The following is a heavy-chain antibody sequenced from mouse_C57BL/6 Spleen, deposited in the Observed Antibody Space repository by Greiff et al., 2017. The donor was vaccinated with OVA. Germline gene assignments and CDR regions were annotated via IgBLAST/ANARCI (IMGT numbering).Heavy chain of an antibody. D-gene: IGHD4-1*02. J-gene: IGHJ2*01. CDR3: ARDLNWDFDY. CDR1: GYTFTSYW. CDR2: IDPSDSDT. Sequence: VQLQQPGAELVRPGSSVKLSCKASGYTFTSYWMHWVKQRPIQGLEWIGNIDPSDSDTHYNQKFKDKATLTVDKSSSTAYMQLSSLTSEDSAVYYCARDLNWDFDYWGQGTTLTVSS. V-gene: IGHV1-52*01.